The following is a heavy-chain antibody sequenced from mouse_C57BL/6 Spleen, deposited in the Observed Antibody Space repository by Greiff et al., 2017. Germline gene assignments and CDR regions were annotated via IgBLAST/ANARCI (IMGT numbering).Heavy chain of an antibody. D-gene: IGHD2-5*01. Sequence: QVQLQQPGAELVKPGASVKLSCKASGYTFTSYWMQWVKQRPGQGLEWIGEIDPSDSYTNYNQKFKGKATLTVDTSSSTAYMQLSSLTSEDSAVYYCARVYYSNYFDYFDYWGQGTTLTVSS. CDR2: IDPSDSYT. CDR3: ARVYYSNYFDYFDY. V-gene: IGHV1-50*01. CDR1: GYTFTSYW. J-gene: IGHJ2*01.